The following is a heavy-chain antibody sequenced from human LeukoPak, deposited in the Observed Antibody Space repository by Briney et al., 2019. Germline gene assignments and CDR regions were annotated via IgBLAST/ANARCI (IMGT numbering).Heavy chain of an antibody. V-gene: IGHV4-34*01. CDR2: INHSGST. J-gene: IGHJ4*02. CDR1: GGSISSYY. CDR3: ARGRHGSAYYFDY. D-gene: IGHD2-15*01. Sequence: PSETLSLTCTVSGGSISSYYWSWIRQPPGKGLEWIGEINHSGSTNYNPSLKSRVTISVDTSKNQFSLKLSSVTAADTAVYYCARGRHGSAYYFDYWGQGTLVTVSS.